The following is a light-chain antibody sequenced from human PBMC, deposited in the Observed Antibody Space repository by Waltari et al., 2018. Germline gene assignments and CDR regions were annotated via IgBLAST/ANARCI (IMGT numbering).Light chain of an antibody. CDR2: AAS. J-gene: IGKJ4*01. V-gene: IGKV3-20*01. CDR3: QQYGNPPIT. Sequence: ETVLTQSPGTLSLSPEETATLSCRASQSISSRYLAWYQQTPGQAPRLLIYAASSRAPGTPDRFSGSGSDTDFALTIYRLQPEDFAVYYCQQYGNPPITFGGGTKVEPK. CDR1: QSISSRY.